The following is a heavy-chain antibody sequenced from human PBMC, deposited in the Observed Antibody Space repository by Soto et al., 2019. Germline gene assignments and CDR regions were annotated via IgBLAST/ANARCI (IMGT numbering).Heavy chain of an antibody. V-gene: IGHV4-30-2*01. CDR3: ARGCGGDCSDAFDI. CDR1: GGSINSGDYS. Sequence: TLSLTCAVSGGSINSGDYSWSWIRQPPGKGLEWIAYIYHSGSTYYNPSLQSRIIISVDRSKNQFSLKLSSVTAADTAVYYCARGCGGDCSDAFDIWGQGTMVTVSS. CDR2: IYHSGST. D-gene: IGHD2-21*02. J-gene: IGHJ3*02.